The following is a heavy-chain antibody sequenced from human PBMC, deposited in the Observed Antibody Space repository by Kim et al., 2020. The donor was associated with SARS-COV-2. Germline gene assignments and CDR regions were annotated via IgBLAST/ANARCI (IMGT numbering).Heavy chain of an antibody. CDR3: AKGGYCSGGSCYSDY. D-gene: IGHD2-15*01. Sequence: GGSLRLSCAASGFTFSSYAMSWVRQAPGKGLEWVSAISGSGGSTYYADSVKGRFTISRDNSKNTLYLQMNSLRAEDPAVYYCAKGGYCSGGSCYSDYWGQGTLVTVSS. CDR1: GFTFSSYA. V-gene: IGHV3-23*01. CDR2: ISGSGGST. J-gene: IGHJ4*02.